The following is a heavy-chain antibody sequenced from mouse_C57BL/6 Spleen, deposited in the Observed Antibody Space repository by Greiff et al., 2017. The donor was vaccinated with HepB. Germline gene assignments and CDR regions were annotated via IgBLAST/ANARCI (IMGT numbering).Heavy chain of an antibody. J-gene: IGHJ2*01. D-gene: IGHD1-1*01. Sequence: EVQLQQSGPVLVKPGASVKMSCKASGYTFTDYYMNWVKQSHGKSLEWIGVINPYNGGTSYNQKFKGKATLTVDKSSSTAYMELNSLTSEDSAVYYCARDTTVVGGGFDYWGQGTTLTVSS. CDR2: INPYNGGT. CDR3: ARDTTVVGGGFDY. V-gene: IGHV1-19*01. CDR1: GYTFTDYY.